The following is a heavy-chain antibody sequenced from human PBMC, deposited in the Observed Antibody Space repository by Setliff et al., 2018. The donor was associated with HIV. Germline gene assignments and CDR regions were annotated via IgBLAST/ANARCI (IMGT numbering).Heavy chain of an antibody. V-gene: IGHV3-20*04. CDR3: ARVLTVTSDFDY. CDR1: GFTFDDYA. J-gene: IGHJ4*02. Sequence: GGSLRLSCAASGFTFDDYAMSWVRQVPGKGLEWVSGINWNGASTGYADSVKGRFTISRDNAKNSLYLQMNSLRVEDTAVYYCARVLTVTSDFDYWGQGTLVTVSS. D-gene: IGHD4-17*01. CDR2: INWNGAST.